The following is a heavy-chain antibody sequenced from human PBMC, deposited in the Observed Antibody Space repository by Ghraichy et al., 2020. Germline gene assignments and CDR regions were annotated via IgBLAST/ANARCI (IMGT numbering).Heavy chain of an antibody. CDR3: AKDGTYYYDSSGYLPFDY. CDR2: ISGSGGST. V-gene: IGHV3-23*01. J-gene: IGHJ4*02. D-gene: IGHD3-22*01. Sequence: GESLNISCAASGFTFSSYAMSWVRQAPGKGLEWVSAISGSGGSTYYADSVKGRFTISRDNSKNTLYLQMNSLRAEDTAVYYCAKDGTYYYDSSGYLPFDYWGQGTLVTVSS. CDR1: GFTFSSYA.